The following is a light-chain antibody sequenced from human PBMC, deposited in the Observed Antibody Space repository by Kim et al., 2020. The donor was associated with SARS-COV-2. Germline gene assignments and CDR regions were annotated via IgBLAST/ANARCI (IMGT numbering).Light chain of an antibody. V-gene: IGLV1-44*01. J-gene: IGLJ3*02. CDR1: SSNIGINT. Sequence: GQRVTISCSGSSSNIGINTVNWYQHLPGTTPKLRVYSNDQRPSGVPDRFSGSKSGTSASLAISGLQSEDEADYYCAAWDDSLNGPMFGGGTQLTVL. CDR2: SND. CDR3: AAWDDSLNGPM.